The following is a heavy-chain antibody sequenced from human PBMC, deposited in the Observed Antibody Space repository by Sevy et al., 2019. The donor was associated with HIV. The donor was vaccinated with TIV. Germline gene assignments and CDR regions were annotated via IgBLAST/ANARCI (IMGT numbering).Heavy chain of an antibody. CDR1: GFTFSSYG. D-gene: IGHD2-21*02. V-gene: IGHV3-33*01. J-gene: IGHJ5*02. CDR2: IWYDGSNK. Sequence: GGSLRLSCAASGFTFSSYGMHWVRQAPGKGLEWVAVIWYDGSNKYYADSVKGRFTISRDNSKNTLYLQMNSLRAEDTAVYYCARDGLVVVTGQEGWFDPWGQGTLVTVSS. CDR3: ARDGLVVVTGQEGWFDP.